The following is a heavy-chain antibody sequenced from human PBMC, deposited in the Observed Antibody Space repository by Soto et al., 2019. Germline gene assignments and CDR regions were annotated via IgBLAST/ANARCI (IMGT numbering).Heavy chain of an antibody. D-gene: IGHD4-17*01. Sequence: PGGSLRLSCAASGFTFSSYSMNWVRQAPGKGLEWVSYISSSSSTIYYADSVKGRFTISRDNSKNTLYLQMNSLRAEDTAVYYCAKDYDYGKIFDYWGQGTLVTVSS. CDR1: GFTFSSYS. CDR2: ISSSSSTI. J-gene: IGHJ4*02. CDR3: AKDYDYGKIFDY. V-gene: IGHV3-48*01.